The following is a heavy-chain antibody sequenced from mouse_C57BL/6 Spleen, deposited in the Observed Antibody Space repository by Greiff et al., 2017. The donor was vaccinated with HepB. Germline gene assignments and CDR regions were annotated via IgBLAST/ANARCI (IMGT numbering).Heavy chain of an antibody. J-gene: IGHJ3*01. Sequence: QVQLQQSGPELVKPGASVKISCKASGYAFSSSWMNWVKQRPGKGLEWIGRIYPGDGDTNYNGKFKGKATLTADKSSSTAYMQLSSRTSEDAAVYVCASPHYGSSSFADWGQGTLVTVSA. CDR1: GYAFSSSW. CDR3: ASPHYGSSSFAD. V-gene: IGHV1-82*01. CDR2: IYPGDGDT. D-gene: IGHD1-1*01.